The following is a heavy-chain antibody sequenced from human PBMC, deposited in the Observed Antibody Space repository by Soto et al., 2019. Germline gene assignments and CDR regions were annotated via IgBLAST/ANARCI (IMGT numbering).Heavy chain of an antibody. CDR2: IYYSGST. CDR1: GDSIGTINYY. J-gene: IGHJ4*02. CDR3: ARPPGYTVPTVYATHYFDD. V-gene: IGHV4-39*01. D-gene: IGHD2-8*01. Sequence: QLQLQESGPGLVKPSETLSVTCSVSGDSIGTINYYWGWLRQPPGNGPEWIGSIYYSGSTHYNPSLRGRATISVDTSKNQFSLRLSSVTAADTAVYYCARPPGYTVPTVYATHYFDDWGQGVLVTVSS.